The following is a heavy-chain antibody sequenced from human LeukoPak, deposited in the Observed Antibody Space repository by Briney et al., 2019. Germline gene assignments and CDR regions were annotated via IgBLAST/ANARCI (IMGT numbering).Heavy chain of an antibody. CDR1: GFTFSSYA. J-gene: IGHJ4*02. D-gene: IGHD3-10*01. Sequence: GGSLRLSCAASGFTFSSYAMSWVRQAPGKGLEWVSAISGSGGSTYYADSVKGRITISRDNSKNTLYLQMNSLRAEDTAVYYCARDHPPRLAFGELSAPSYFDYWGQGTLVTVSS. CDR3: ARDHPPRLAFGELSAPSYFDY. V-gene: IGHV3-23*01. CDR2: ISGSGGST.